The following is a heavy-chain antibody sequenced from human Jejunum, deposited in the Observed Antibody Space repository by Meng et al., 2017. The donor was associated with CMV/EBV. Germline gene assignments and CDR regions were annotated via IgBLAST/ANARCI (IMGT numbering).Heavy chain of an antibody. CDR3: ARAYGSGSYSPNYFDP. CDR1: GSISRGDYL. V-gene: IGHV4-30-4*08. D-gene: IGHD3-10*01. Sequence: GSISRGDYLWSWIRQPPGKGLEWIGNIYDSGSTDYNPSLKSRVSISTDTSKNHFSLKLTSVTAADTAVYYCARAYGSGSYSPNYFDPWGQGTLVTVSS. CDR2: IYDSGST. J-gene: IGHJ5*02.